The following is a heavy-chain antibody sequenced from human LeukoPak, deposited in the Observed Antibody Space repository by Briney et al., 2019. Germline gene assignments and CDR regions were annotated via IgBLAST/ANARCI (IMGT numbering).Heavy chain of an antibody. V-gene: IGHV1-18*01. D-gene: IGHD3-22*01. J-gene: IGHJ4*02. CDR1: EYIFTSYD. CDR2: ISAYNGNT. CDR3: ARDHPLYDRRDFDY. Sequence: GASVKVSCKASEYIFTSYDISWVRQAPGQGLEWMGWISAYNGNTNYAQKLQGRVTMTTDTSTSTAYMELRSLRSDDTAVYYCARDHPLYDRRDFDYWGQGTLVTVSS.